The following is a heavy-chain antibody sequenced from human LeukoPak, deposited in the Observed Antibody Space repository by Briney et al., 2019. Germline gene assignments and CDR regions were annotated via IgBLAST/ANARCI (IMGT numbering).Heavy chain of an antibody. CDR1: GGTFSSYA. CDR2: IIPIFGTA. CDR3: ARGYCSSTSCYNPHFDY. Sequence: ASVKVSCKASGGTFSSYAISWVRQAPGQGLEWMGGIIPIFGTANYAQKFQGRVTITADESTSTAYMELSSLRSEDTAVYYCARGYCSSTSCYNPHFDYWGQGTLVTVSS. J-gene: IGHJ4*02. D-gene: IGHD2-2*02. V-gene: IGHV1-69*13.